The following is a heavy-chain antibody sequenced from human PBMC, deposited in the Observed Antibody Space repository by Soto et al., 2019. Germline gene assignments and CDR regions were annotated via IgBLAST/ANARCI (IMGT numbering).Heavy chain of an antibody. CDR2: ISRDGSDT. CDR1: GFTLSDYW. J-gene: IGHJ4*02. Sequence: EAQLVESGGGLVQPGGSLRLSCAVSGFTLSDYWMQWVRQAPGKGLVWVSRISRDGSDTIYADSVKGRFTISRDNAKNTLYLQMNSLRAEDTAVYYCARDFITHGDWGQGTLVTVSS. V-gene: IGHV3-74*01. CDR3: ARDFITHGD. D-gene: IGHD3-22*01.